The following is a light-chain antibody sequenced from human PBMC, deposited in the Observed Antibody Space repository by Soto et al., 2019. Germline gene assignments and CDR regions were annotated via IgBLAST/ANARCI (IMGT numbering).Light chain of an antibody. Sequence: QSVLTQPPSASGTPGQRVTISCSGSSSNIGSNTVNWYQQLPGTAPKLLIYSNNQRPSGVPDRFSGSKSGTSGSLAISGLQSEDEADYYCAAWDDSLNAYVVFGGGTKLTVL. J-gene: IGLJ2*01. CDR2: SNN. CDR1: SSNIGSNT. CDR3: AAWDDSLNAYVV. V-gene: IGLV1-44*01.